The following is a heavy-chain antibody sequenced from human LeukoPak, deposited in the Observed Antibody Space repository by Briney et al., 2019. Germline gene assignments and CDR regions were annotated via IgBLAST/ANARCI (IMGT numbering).Heavy chain of an antibody. J-gene: IGHJ3*02. D-gene: IGHD2-15*01. CDR2: IYYSGST. CDR3: ARLLEVAAFDI. Sequence: SETLSLTCTVSGGSISSSSYYWGWIRQPPGKGLEYIGTIYYSGSTYYNPSLKSRVTISLDTSKNQFSLKLSSVTAADTAFYYCARLLEVAAFDIWGQGTMVTVSS. CDR1: GGSISSSSYY. V-gene: IGHV4-39*07.